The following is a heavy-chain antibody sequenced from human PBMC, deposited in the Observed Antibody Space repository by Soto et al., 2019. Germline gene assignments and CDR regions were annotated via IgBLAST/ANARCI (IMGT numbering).Heavy chain of an antibody. CDR3: ASAIAVAGERRYYFDY. J-gene: IGHJ4*02. D-gene: IGHD6-19*01. Sequence: QVQLVQSGAEVKKPGASVKVSCKASGYTFTSYAMHWVRQAPGQRLEWMGWINAGNGNTKYSQKFQGRVTITRDTYASTAYMELSSMRSEDTAVYYWASAIAVAGERRYYFDYWGQGTLVPVSS. CDR2: INAGNGNT. V-gene: IGHV1-3*01. CDR1: GYTFTSYA.